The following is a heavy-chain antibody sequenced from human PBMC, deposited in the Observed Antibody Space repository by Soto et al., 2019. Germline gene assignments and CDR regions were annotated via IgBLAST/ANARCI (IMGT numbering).Heavy chain of an antibody. D-gene: IGHD2-21*02. J-gene: IGHJ4*02. V-gene: IGHV4-59*01. CDR2: IYYSGST. Sequence: PSETLSLTCTVSGGSISSYYWSWIRQPPGKGLEWIGYIYYSGSTNYNPSLKSRVTISVDTSKNQFSLKLSSVTAADTAVYYCARVLAYCGGDCYPGEVDYWGQGTLVTVSS. CDR3: ARVLAYCGGDCYPGEVDY. CDR1: GGSISSYY.